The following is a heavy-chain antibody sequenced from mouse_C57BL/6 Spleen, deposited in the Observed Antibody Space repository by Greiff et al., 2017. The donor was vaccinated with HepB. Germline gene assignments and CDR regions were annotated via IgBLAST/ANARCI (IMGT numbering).Heavy chain of an antibody. CDR3: ARRYYSNYPYYYAMDY. CDR1: GYTFTSYW. V-gene: IGHV1-50*01. J-gene: IGHJ4*01. Sequence: QVQLQQPGAELVKPGASVKLSCKASGYTFTSYWMQWVKQRPGQGLEWIGEIDPSDSYTNYNQKFKGKATLTVDTSSSTAYMQLSSLTSEDSAVYYCARRYYSNYPYYYAMDYWGKGTSVTVAS. CDR2: IDPSDSYT. D-gene: IGHD2-5*01.